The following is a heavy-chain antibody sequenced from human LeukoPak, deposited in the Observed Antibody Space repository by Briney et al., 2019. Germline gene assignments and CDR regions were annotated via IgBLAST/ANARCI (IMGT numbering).Heavy chain of an antibody. Sequence: GGSLRLSCAASGFTFSSYWMSWVRQAPGKGLEWVANIKQDGSEKCYVDSVKGRFTISRDNAKNSLYLQMNSLRAEDTAVYYCASRYCSSTGCYHHFDYWGQGTLVTVSS. V-gene: IGHV3-7*01. J-gene: IGHJ4*02. CDR2: IKQDGSEK. D-gene: IGHD2-2*01. CDR1: GFTFSSYW. CDR3: ASRYCSSTGCYHHFDY.